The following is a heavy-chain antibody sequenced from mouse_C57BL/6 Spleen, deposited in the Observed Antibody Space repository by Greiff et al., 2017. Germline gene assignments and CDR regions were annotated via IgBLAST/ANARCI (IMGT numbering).Heavy chain of an antibody. CDR1: GYSITSGYY. D-gene: IGHD3-2*02. CDR2: ISYDGSN. V-gene: IGHV3-6*01. CDR3: ARESSGYYYAMDY. J-gene: IGHJ4*01. Sequence: EVKLVESGPGLVKPSQSLSLTCSVTGYSITSGYYWNWIRQFPGNKLEWMGYISYDGSNNYNPSLKNRISITRDTSKNQFFLKLNSVTTEDTATYYCARESSGYYYAMDYWGQGTSVTVSS.